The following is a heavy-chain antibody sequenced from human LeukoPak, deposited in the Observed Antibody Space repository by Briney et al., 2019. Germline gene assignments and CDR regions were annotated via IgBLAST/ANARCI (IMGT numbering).Heavy chain of an antibody. CDR3: ATQYYYGSGSYSYYFDY. J-gene: IGHJ4*02. CDR1: GYTFTGYY. V-gene: IGHV1-2*06. Sequence: ASVKVSCKASGYTFTGYYMHWVRQAPGQGLEWMGRINPNSGGTNYAQKFQGRVTMTRDTSISTAYMELSRLRFDDTAVYYCATQYYYGSGSYSYYFDYWGQGTLVTVSS. CDR2: INPNSGGT. D-gene: IGHD3-10*01.